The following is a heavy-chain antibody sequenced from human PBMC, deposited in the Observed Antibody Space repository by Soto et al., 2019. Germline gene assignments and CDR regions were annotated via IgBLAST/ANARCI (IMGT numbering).Heavy chain of an antibody. V-gene: IGHV4-31*01. CDR3: ASADSSGYTFEH. J-gene: IGHJ4*02. CDR1: GASISSGGYY. Sequence: QVQLQESGPGLVQPSQTLSLTCTVSGASISSGGYYWIWIRQHPGKGLEWIGYIYYSGTTYYNPSLKSLLTISIDTSRNQFSLELNSVSAAYTAVYYCASADSSGYTFEHWGQGTLVTVSS. CDR2: IYYSGTT. D-gene: IGHD3-22*01.